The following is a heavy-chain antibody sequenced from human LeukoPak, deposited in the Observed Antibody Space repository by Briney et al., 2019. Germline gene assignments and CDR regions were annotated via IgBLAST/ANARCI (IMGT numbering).Heavy chain of an antibody. Sequence: GGSLRLSCVASGFSFDTYAMSGVRQPPGKGLEWVSGISDTGRKRHYTDSVKGRFTISRDNSKNTLHLQMNSLRAEDTALYFCAKDHDNGDYYYYFDPWGQGTLVTVSS. D-gene: IGHD2-21*02. CDR1: GFSFDTYA. CDR2: ISDTGRKR. V-gene: IGHV3-23*01. J-gene: IGHJ4*02. CDR3: AKDHDNGDYYYYFDP.